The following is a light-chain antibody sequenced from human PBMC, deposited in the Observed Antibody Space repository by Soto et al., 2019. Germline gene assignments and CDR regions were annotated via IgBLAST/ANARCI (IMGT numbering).Light chain of an antibody. V-gene: IGLV1-40*01. J-gene: IGLJ2*01. CDR3: QSYDTSLSASV. CDR1: RSNLWACYA. Sequence: QSVLTQPPSVSGATGQRVTISCTGRRSNLWACYAVHWYQQLPGTAPKLLIYDNTNRPSGVPDRFSASESGTSASLAITGLQSEDEADYYCQSYDTSLSASVFGGGTKLTVL. CDR2: DNT.